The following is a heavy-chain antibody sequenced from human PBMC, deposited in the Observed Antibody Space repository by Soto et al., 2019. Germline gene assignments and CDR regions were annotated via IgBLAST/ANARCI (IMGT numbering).Heavy chain of an antibody. J-gene: IGHJ6*03. Sequence: ASVKVSCKASGYTFTSYGISWVRQAPGQGLEWMGRISAYNGNTNYAQKHQGRVTMTTDTSTSTAYMELRSLRSDDTAVYYCARVSVAAPRAMDVWCKGTTVTVSS. CDR3: ARVSVAAPRAMDV. CDR1: GYTFTSYG. CDR2: ISAYNGNT. V-gene: IGHV1-18*01. D-gene: IGHD6-6*01.